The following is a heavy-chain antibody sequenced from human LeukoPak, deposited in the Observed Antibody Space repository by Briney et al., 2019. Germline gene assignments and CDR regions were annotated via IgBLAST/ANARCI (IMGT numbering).Heavy chain of an antibody. CDR3: ARVYQSAEYYYDY. CDR2: MYYSGRA. V-gene: IGHV4-59*12. CDR1: GDYITNYY. Sequence: SDTLSLTCTVSGDYITNYYWIWLRQPPGQGLEWIAYMYYSGRANYNPSLKTRVTISVDTSKNQFSLKLISVTAADTPVFYCARVYQSAEYYYDYWGQGILVSVAT. J-gene: IGHJ4*02.